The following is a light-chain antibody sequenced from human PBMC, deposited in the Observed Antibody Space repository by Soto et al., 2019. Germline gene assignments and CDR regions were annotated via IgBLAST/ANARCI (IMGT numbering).Light chain of an antibody. CDR3: SSYTRSSLYV. CDR1: SSDVGGYNY. J-gene: IGLJ1*01. V-gene: IGLV2-14*01. CDR2: DVS. Sequence: QSALTQPASVSGSPGQSITISCTGTSSDVGGYNYVSWYQQHPGKAPKLMIYDVSNRPSGVSNRFSGSKSGNTASLTISGLQSEDESDYNCSSYTRSSLYVFGTGTKLTVL.